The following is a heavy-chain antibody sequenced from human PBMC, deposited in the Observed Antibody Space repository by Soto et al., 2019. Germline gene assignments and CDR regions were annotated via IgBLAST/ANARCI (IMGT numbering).Heavy chain of an antibody. Sequence: GGSLRLSCAASGSTFSSSEMHWVRQAPGKGLEWVSYISKSSSVIYYADSVKGRFTISRDNAKNLLYLQMNSLRAEDTAVYFCAKEGPYINSWSTAGYCQNWGQGTLVTVSS. CDR1: GSTFSSSE. J-gene: IGHJ1*01. D-gene: IGHD2-21*02. V-gene: IGHV3-48*03. CDR2: ISKSSSVI. CDR3: AKEGPYINSWSTAGYCQN.